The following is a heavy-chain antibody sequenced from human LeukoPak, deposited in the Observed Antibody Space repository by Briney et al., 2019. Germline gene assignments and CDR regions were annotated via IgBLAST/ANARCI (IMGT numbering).Heavy chain of an antibody. V-gene: IGHV3-23*01. CDR3: AKQAPGMGAGAGAFDF. J-gene: IGHJ4*02. Sequence: GGSLRLSCADSGFTFSSRAMTWVRQAPGKGLEWVSSISGSGRTTYYADSVKGRFTSSRDNSKNTLYLQMNSLRAEETAIYYCAKQAPGMGAGAGAFDFWGQGILVTVSS. CDR1: GFTFSSRA. D-gene: IGHD6-19*01. CDR2: ISGSGRTT.